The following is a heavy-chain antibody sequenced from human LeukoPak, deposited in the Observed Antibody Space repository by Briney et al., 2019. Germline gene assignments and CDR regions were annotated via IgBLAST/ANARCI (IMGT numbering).Heavy chain of an antibody. J-gene: IGHJ4*02. D-gene: IGHD5-18*01. V-gene: IGHV3-30*18. CDR3: AKDWYSYSYRIPEW. CDR2: ISYDGINK. Sequence: GGSLRLSCAASGFTFSSYGMRWVRQAPGKGLEWVAVISYDGINKFYVDSVKGRFTISKNTLYLQMNSLRTEDTAVYYCAKDWYSYSYRIPEWWGQGTLVTVSS. CDR1: GFTFSSYG.